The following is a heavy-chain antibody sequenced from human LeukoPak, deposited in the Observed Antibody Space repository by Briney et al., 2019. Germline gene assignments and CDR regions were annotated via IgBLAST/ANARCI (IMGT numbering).Heavy chain of an antibody. D-gene: IGHD6-19*01. V-gene: IGHV1-69*13. J-gene: IGHJ4*02. CDR1: GGTFSSYA. CDR2: IIPIFGTA. CDR3: ARFPSPGIAVAAFDY. Sequence: SVKVSCKASGGTFSSYAISWVRQAPGQGLEWMGGIIPIFGTANYAQKFQGRVTITADESTSTAYMELSSLRSEDTAVYYCARFPSPGIAVAAFDYWGQGTLVTVCS.